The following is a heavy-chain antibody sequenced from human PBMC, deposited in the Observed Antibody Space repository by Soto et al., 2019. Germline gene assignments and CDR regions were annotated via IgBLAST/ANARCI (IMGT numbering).Heavy chain of an antibody. CDR1: GFTFSSYG. CDR3: ARGTLDSGYRRGTFDY. CDR2: ISSSSSTI. Sequence: EVQLVESGGGLVQPGGSLRLSCAASGFTFSSYGMNWVRQAPGKGLEWVSYISSSSSTIYYADSVKGRFTISRDNAKNSLYLQMNSLRAEDTAVYCCARGTLDSGYRRGTFDYWGQGTLVTVSS. D-gene: IGHD5-12*01. V-gene: IGHV3-48*01. J-gene: IGHJ4*02.